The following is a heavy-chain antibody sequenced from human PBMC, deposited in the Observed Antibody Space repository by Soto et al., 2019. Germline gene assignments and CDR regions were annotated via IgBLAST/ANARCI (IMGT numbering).Heavy chain of an antibody. CDR1: GGTFSSYA. CDR2: IIPIFGTA. D-gene: IGHD6-13*01. CDR3: AGAQTLPKYSSSRGGFDY. J-gene: IGHJ4*02. V-gene: IGHV1-69*13. Sequence: GASVKVSCKASGGTFSSYAISWVRQAPGQGLEWMGGIIPIFGTANYAQKFQGRVTITADESTSTAYMELSSLRSEDTAVYYCAGAQTLPKYSSSRGGFDYWGLGTLVTVSS.